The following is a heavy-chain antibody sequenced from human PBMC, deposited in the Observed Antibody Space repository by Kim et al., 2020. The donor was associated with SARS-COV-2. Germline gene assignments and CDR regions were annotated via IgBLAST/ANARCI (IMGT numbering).Heavy chain of an antibody. Sequence: SETLSLTCTVSGGSISSYYWSWIRQPPGKGLEWIGYIYYSGSTNYNPSLKSRVTISVDTSKNQFSLKLSSVTAADTAVYYCARSRKEWELTNWGQGTLVT. J-gene: IGHJ4*02. V-gene: IGHV4-59*01. CDR1: GGSISSYY. CDR2: IYYSGST. D-gene: IGHD1-26*01. CDR3: ARSRKEWELTN.